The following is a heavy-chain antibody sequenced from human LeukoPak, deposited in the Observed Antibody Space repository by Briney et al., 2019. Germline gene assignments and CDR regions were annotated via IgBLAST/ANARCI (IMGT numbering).Heavy chain of an antibody. J-gene: IGHJ4*02. CDR1: GFTFSTYW. CDR3: AKDRDYDSSGYDSTFDY. V-gene: IGHV3-7*03. Sequence: PGGSLRLSCAASGFTFSTYWMSWVRQAPGKGLEWVANIKQDGSEKYYLGSVKGRFTISRDNAYNSLYLQMNSLRAEDTALYYCAKDRDYDSSGYDSTFDYWGQGTLVTVSS. CDR2: IKQDGSEK. D-gene: IGHD3-22*01.